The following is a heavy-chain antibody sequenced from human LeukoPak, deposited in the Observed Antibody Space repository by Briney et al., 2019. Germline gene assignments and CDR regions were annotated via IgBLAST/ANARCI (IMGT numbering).Heavy chain of an antibody. CDR2: ISSSSSYI. J-gene: IGHJ4*02. V-gene: IGHV3-21*01. CDR1: GFTFSSYS. D-gene: IGHD1-26*01. Sequence: GGSLRLSCAASGFTFSSYSMNWVRQAPGKGLEWVSSISSSSSYIYYADSVKGRFTISRDNSKNTLYLQMNSLRAEDTAVYYCASPSIEGNGILDYWGQGTLVTVSS. CDR3: ASPSIEGNGILDY.